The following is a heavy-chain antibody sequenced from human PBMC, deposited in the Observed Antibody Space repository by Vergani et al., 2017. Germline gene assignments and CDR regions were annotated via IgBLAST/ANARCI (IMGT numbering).Heavy chain of an antibody. Sequence: QITLKESGPTLVKPTQTLTLTCTFSGFSLSTSGVGVGWIRQPPGKALEWLALIYWDDDKRYSPSLKSRLTITTDTSKNQWVLTMTNMDPVDTATYYCAHSYSDIVVVPAASWFDPWGQGTLVTVSS. CDR3: AHSYSDIVVVPAASWFDP. CDR1: GFSLSTSGVG. J-gene: IGHJ5*02. CDR2: IYWDDDK. D-gene: IGHD2-2*01. V-gene: IGHV2-5*02.